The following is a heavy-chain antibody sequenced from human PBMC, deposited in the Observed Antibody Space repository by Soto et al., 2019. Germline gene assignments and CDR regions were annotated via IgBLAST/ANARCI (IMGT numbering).Heavy chain of an antibody. J-gene: IGHJ4*02. CDR2: MSWNSETI. CDR1: GFTVDDYA. Sequence: EVQLVESGGGLVQPGRSLRLSCAASGFTVDDYAMHWVRQAPGKGLEWVSGMSWNSETIDYADSVKGRFTISRDNAKSSLFLQMNSLRPDDTALYYCAKDMKWGGMTTIHYFDSWGQGTLVTVSS. V-gene: IGHV3-9*01. D-gene: IGHD4-17*01. CDR3: AKDMKWGGMTTIHYFDS.